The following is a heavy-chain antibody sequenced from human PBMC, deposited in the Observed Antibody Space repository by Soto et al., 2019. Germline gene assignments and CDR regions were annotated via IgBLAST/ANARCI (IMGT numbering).Heavy chain of an antibody. V-gene: IGHV4-34*01. J-gene: IGHJ4*02. Sequence: QVQLQQWGAGLLKPSETLSLTCAVSGGSFSGYYWSWIRQPPGKGLEWIGEINHSGSTNYNPSLKSRVTISVDTSKNQFSLKLSSVTAADTAVYYCARRRYCSGGSCYPHFDYWGQGTLVTVSS. CDR2: INHSGST. CDR1: GGSFSGYY. D-gene: IGHD2-15*01. CDR3: ARRRYCSGGSCYPHFDY.